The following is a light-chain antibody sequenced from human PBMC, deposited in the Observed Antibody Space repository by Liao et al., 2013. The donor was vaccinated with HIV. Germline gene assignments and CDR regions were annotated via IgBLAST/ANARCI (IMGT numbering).Light chain of an antibody. CDR3: QSADSSGTCPV. CDR1: KLGDKY. CDR2: QDN. J-gene: IGLJ3*02. Sequence: SYELTQPPSVSVSPGQTAIITCSGHKLGDKYTCWYQQRPGQSPVLVIYQDNKRPFGIPERFSGSSSGTTVTLTISGVQAEDEADYYCQSADSSGTCPVFGGGTKLTVL. V-gene: IGLV3-25*03.